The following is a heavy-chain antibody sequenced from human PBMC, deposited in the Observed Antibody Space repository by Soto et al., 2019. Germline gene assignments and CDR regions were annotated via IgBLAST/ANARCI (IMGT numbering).Heavy chain of an antibody. CDR2: MGGSVDSK. J-gene: IGHJ5*02. D-gene: IGHD6-19*01. CDR3: ARDQISGWYDN. CDR1: GFAFGRYA. V-gene: IGHV3-23*01. Sequence: DVQLLESGGGLVKPGGSLRLSCAASGFAFGRYALSWVRQAPGKGLEWVSAMGGSVDSKSYADSVKGRFTISRDDPKNTLFLEMNSLRPEDTAIYFCARDQISGWYDNWGQGTLVTVSS.